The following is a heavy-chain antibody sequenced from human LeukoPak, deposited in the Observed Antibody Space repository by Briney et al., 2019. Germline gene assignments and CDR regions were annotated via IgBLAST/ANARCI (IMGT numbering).Heavy chain of an antibody. V-gene: IGHV4-61*02. Sequence: PSQTLSLTCTLSGDSISSGSKYWTWIRQPAGKGLEWIGRIYTIGMTNYNPSLESRVTISVDTSQNQFSLKLSAVTSADTAHYYCATRRSDGYEWRYLEYWGQEMLVSVS. CDR2: IYTIGMT. D-gene: IGHD5-12*01. CDR1: GDSISSGSKY. CDR3: ATRRSDGYEWRYLEY. J-gene: IGHJ4*02.